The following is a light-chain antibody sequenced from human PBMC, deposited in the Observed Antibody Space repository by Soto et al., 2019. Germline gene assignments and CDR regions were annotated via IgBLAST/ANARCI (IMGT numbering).Light chain of an antibody. V-gene: IGLV2-23*03. J-gene: IGLJ7*01. Sequence: QSALTQPASVSGSPGQSITISCTGTSSDIGAYSLVSWYQQHPGKAPKLIIFEGSERPSGVSTRFSGSKSGNTASLTVSGLQPEDEALYSCCSFAGSSTFVLFGGGTQLTVL. CDR2: EGS. CDR1: SSDIGAYSL. CDR3: CSFAGSSTFVL.